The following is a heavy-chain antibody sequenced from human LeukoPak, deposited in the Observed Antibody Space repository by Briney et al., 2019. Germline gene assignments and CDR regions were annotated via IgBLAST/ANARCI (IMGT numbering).Heavy chain of an antibody. Sequence: GRSLRLSCAVSGFTFSSYAMHWVRQAPGKGLEWVAVISYDGSNKYYADSVKGRFTISRDNSKNTLYLQMNSLRAEDTAVYYCARDAREMATISWFDPWGQGTLVTVSS. CDR2: ISYDGSNK. V-gene: IGHV3-30*01. CDR3: ARDAREMATISWFDP. D-gene: IGHD5-24*01. CDR1: GFTFSSYA. J-gene: IGHJ5*02.